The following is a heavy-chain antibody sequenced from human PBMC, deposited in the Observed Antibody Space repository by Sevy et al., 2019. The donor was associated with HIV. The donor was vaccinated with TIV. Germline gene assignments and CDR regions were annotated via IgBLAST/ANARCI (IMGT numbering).Heavy chain of an antibody. Sequence: GGSLRLSCAASGFTFSSYGMHWVRQAPGKGLEWVAVIWYDGSNKYYADSVKGRFTISRDISKNTLYLQMNSLGAEDTAVYYCARGSKTWIQLWKGDYWGQGTLVTVSS. CDR1: GFTFSSYG. V-gene: IGHV3-33*01. J-gene: IGHJ4*02. CDR3: ARGSKTWIQLWKGDY. D-gene: IGHD5-18*01. CDR2: IWYDGSNK.